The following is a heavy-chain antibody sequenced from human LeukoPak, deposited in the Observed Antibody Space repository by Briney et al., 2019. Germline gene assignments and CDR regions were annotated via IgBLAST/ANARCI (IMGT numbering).Heavy chain of an antibody. V-gene: IGHV1-69*06. J-gene: IGHJ2*01. CDR3: ARIPDCSSTSCYAYWYFDL. CDR1: GGTFSNYA. CDR2: IIPIFGTA. D-gene: IGHD2-2*01. Sequence: SVKVSCKASGGTFSNYAISWVRQAPGQGLEWMGGIIPIFGTANYAQKFQGRVTITADKSTSTAYMELSSLRSEDTAVYYCARIPDCSSTSCYAYWYFDLWGRGTLVTVSS.